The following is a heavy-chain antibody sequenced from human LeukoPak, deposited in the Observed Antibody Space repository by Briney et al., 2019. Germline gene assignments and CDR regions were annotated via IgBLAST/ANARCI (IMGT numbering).Heavy chain of an antibody. D-gene: IGHD6-13*01. CDR1: GGTFSSYA. V-gene: IGHV1-69*05. Sequence: GSSVKVSCKASGGTFSSYAISWVRQAPGQGLEWMGRIIPIFGTANYAQKFQGRVTITTDESTSTAYMELSSLRSEDTAVYYCARDEKGSSSWFTNYYYMDVWGKGTTVTVSS. CDR2: IIPIFGTA. CDR3: ARDEKGSSSWFTNYYYMDV. J-gene: IGHJ6*03.